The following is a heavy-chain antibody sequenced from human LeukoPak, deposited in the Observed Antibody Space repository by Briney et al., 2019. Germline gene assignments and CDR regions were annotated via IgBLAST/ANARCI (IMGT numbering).Heavy chain of an antibody. CDR3: ARDQAAITTPLAWSFAL. J-gene: IGHJ2*01. Sequence: ASVTVSCKASANTFTDFYMHWVRQAPGQGLEWMGIFNPAGGRTSFAQKFQGRVTITRDTSTNTLYMELSSLRSEDTAVYYCARDQAAITTPLAWSFALWGRGTLVTVSS. CDR1: ANTFTDFY. CDR2: FNPAGGRT. D-gene: IGHD1-14*01. V-gene: IGHV1-46*01.